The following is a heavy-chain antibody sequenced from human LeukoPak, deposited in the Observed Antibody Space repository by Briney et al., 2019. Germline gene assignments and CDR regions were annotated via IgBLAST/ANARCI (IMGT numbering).Heavy chain of an antibody. J-gene: IGHJ4*02. CDR1: GGSISSGGHS. V-gene: IGHV4-30-2*01. D-gene: IGHD3-3*01. Sequence: PSETLSLTCAVSGGSISSGGHSWSWIRQPPGTGLEWLGYIYHSGSTYYNPSLKSRVTISVDRSKNQFSLKLSSVTAADTAVYYCARGPYYDFWSGYYTDGFDYWDQGTLVTVSS. CDR2: IYHSGST. CDR3: ARGPYYDFWSGYYTDGFDY.